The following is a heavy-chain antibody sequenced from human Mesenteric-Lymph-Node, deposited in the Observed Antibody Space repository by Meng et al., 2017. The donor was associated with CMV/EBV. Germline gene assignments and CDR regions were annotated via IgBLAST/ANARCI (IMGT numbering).Heavy chain of an antibody. D-gene: IGHD1-26*01. CDR1: GGSVSSGYYY. J-gene: IGHJ4*02. CDR2: VSDIGST. CDR3: ARDRQSGSEFDF. V-gene: IGHV4-61*01. Sequence: SETLSLTCTVSGGSVSSGYYYWSWIRQPPGKGLEWIGWVSDIGSTNYSPSLESRVTISVATSKNQFSLRLTSVTAADTGVYYCARDRQSGSEFDFWGQGTLVTVSS.